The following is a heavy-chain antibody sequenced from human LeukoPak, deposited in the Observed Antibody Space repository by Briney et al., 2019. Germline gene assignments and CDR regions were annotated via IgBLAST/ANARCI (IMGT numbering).Heavy chain of an antibody. CDR3: ARLSTVTTSFDY. Sequence: PSETLSLTCTVSGGSISSGGYYWSWIRQPAGKGLEWIGRIYSSGSTNYNPSLKSRVTISVDTSKNQFSLKLSSVTAADTAVYYCARLSTVTTSFDYWGQGTLVTVSS. CDR2: IYSSGST. V-gene: IGHV4-61*02. J-gene: IGHJ4*02. D-gene: IGHD4-17*01. CDR1: GGSISSGGYY.